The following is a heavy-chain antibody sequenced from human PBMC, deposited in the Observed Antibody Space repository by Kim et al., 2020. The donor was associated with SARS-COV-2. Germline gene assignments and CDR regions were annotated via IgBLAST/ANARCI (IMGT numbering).Heavy chain of an antibody. CDR3: ARVDHLYYFDY. V-gene: IGHV3-66*01. D-gene: IGHD3-16*01. CDR2: T. J-gene: IGHJ4*02. Sequence: TYYADSVKGRFTISRDNSKNTLYLQMNSLRAEDTAVYYCARVDHLYYFDYWGQGTLVTVSS.